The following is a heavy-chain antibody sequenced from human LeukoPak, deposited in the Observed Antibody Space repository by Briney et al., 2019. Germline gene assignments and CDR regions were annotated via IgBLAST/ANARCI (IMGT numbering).Heavy chain of an antibody. Sequence: ASVKVSCKASGYTFTGYYMHWVRHAPGQGLEWMGRINPNSGGTNYAQKFQGRVTMTRDTSISTAYMELSRLRPDDTAVYYCARAGSGYDYPHRLLVDWGQGTLVTVSS. CDR3: ARAGSGYDYPHRLLVD. J-gene: IGHJ4*02. D-gene: IGHD5-12*01. V-gene: IGHV1-2*06. CDR2: INPNSGGT. CDR1: GYTFTGYY.